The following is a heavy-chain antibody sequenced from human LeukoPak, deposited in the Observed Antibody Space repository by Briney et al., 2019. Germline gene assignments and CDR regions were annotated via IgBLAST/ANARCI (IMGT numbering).Heavy chain of an antibody. V-gene: IGHV4-34*01. CDR2: INHSGST. CDR1: GGSFSGYY. D-gene: IGHD3-10*01. Sequence: SETLSLTCAVYGGSFSGYYWSWIRQPPGKGLEWIGEINHSGSTNYNPSLKSRVTISVDTSKNQFSLKLSSVTAADTAVNYCARGILRGSGSYYLPKFFDYWGQGTLVTVSS. CDR3: ARGILRGSGSYYLPKFFDY. J-gene: IGHJ4*02.